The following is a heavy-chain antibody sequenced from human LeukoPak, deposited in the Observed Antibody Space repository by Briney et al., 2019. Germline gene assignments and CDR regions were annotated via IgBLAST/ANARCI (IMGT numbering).Heavy chain of an antibody. J-gene: IGHJ4*02. Sequence: ASVKVSCKASGGTFSSYGISWVRQAPGQGLEWMGGIIPMFGTANYAQKFQGRVTITADKSTSTAYMELSSLRSEDTAVYYCASGPYSSSHFDYWGQGTLVTVSS. D-gene: IGHD6-13*01. V-gene: IGHV1-69*06. CDR1: GGTFSSYG. CDR3: ASGPYSSSHFDY. CDR2: IIPMFGTA.